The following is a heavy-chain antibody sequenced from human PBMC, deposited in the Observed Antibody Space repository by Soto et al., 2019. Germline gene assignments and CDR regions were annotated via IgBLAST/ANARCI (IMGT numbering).Heavy chain of an antibody. J-gene: IGHJ4*01. CDR2: ISTNGDST. D-gene: IGHD6-25*01. CDR3: ASAGMSRPRAVFEY. V-gene: IGHV3-64*01. CDR1: GFTFGSYP. Sequence: EVQLVESGGGLVQPGGSLRLSCAASGFTFGSYPMHWVRQAPGKGLEYVSAISTNGDSTFYANSVKGRFTISRDNSKNPRNRQMVSLRAEDMGVYYCASAGMSRPRAVFEYWGHGTLVTASS.